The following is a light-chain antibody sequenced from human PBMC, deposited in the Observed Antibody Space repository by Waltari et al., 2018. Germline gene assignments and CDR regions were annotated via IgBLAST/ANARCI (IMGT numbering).Light chain of an antibody. CDR3: QVWGSSTDHVV. Sequence: SYVLTQSPSVSVAPGKTARITCGGNNIGSKGVHWYQQKPGQAPVLVVYDDSDRPSGIPERFSGSNSGKTATLTISRVEAGDEADYYCQVWGSSTDHVVFGGGTKLTVL. V-gene: IGLV3-21*03. CDR2: DDS. J-gene: IGLJ2*01. CDR1: NIGSKG.